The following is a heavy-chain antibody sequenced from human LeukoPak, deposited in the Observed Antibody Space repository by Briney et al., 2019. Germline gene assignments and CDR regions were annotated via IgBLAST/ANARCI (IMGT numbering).Heavy chain of an antibody. Sequence: SETLSLTCTVSGGSISSYYWSWIRQPPGKGLEWIGYIYYSGSTNYNPSLKSRVTISVDTSKNQFSLKLSSVTAADTAVYYCARLDPYNWNGPAVYWGQGTLVTVSS. CDR2: IYYSGST. CDR1: GGSISSYY. J-gene: IGHJ4*02. CDR3: ARLDPYNWNGPAVY. D-gene: IGHD1-20*01. V-gene: IGHV4-59*01.